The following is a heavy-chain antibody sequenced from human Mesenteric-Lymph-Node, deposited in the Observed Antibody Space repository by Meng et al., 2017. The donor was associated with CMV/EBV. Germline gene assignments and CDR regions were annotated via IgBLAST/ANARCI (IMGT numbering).Heavy chain of an antibody. D-gene: IGHD3-22*01. CDR3: ARVESSGYYYETYYFDY. V-gene: IGHV3-21*01. CDR2: ISSSSSYI. J-gene: IGHJ4*02. Sequence: GESLKISCAASGFTFSSYSMNRVRQAPGKGLEWVSSISSSSSYIYYADSVKGRFTISRDNAKNSLYLQMNSLRAEDTAVYYCARVESSGYYYETYYFDYWGQGTLVPSPQ. CDR1: GFTFSSYS.